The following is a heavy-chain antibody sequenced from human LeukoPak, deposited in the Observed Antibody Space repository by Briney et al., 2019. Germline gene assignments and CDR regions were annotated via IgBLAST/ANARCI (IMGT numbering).Heavy chain of an antibody. V-gene: IGHV3-7*01. CDR3: SRGDSGNYVGFFFDF. CDR1: GFTFSSYR. D-gene: IGHD1-26*01. Sequence: GGSLRLSCVASGFTFSSYRMSWVRQAPGKGLEWVANIKQDGSEKYYVDSVKGRFTISRDNAKNSLFLQMNSLRAEDTAVYYCSRGDSGNYVGFFFDFWGQGTLVTVSS. CDR2: IKQDGSEK. J-gene: IGHJ4*02.